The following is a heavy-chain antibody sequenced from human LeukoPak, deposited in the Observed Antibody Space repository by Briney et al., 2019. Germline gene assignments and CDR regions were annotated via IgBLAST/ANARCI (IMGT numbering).Heavy chain of an antibody. CDR1: GGSISSYY. V-gene: IGHV4-59*12. Sequence: PSETLSLTCTVSGGSISSYYWSWIRQPPGKGLEWIGYIYYSGSTNYNPSLKSRVTISVDTSKNQFSLKLSSVTAADTAVYYCARVIGAYRFGEPSNWFDPWGQGTLVTVSS. CDR3: ARVIGAYRFGEPSNWFDP. CDR2: IYYSGST. D-gene: IGHD3-10*01. J-gene: IGHJ5*02.